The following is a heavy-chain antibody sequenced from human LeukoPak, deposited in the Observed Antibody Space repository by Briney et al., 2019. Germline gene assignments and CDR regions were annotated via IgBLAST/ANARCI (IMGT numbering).Heavy chain of an antibody. Sequence: GASVKVSCKASGYTFTSYGISWMRQAPGQGLEWMGWISAYNGNTNYAQKLQGRVIMTTDTSTSTASMELRILRSDDTAVYYCVRVPRYCCSTSCYLNWFDPWGQGTLVSVFS. CDR3: VRVPRYCCSTSCYLNWFDP. CDR2: ISAYNGNT. D-gene: IGHD2-2*01. J-gene: IGHJ5*02. V-gene: IGHV1-18*04. CDR1: GYTFTSYG.